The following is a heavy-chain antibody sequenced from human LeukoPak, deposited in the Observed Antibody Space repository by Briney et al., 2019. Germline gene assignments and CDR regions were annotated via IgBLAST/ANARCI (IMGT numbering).Heavy chain of an antibody. CDR1: GFTFSSYA. CDR2: ISGSGGST. CDR3: AKDLDFLTATFDY. D-gene: IGHD3-9*01. J-gene: IGHJ4*02. Sequence: GSLRLSCAASGFTFSSYAMSWVRQAPGKGLEWVSAISGSGGSTYYADSVKGRFTISRDNSKNTLYLQMNSLRTEDTAVYYCAKDLDFLTATFDYWGQGTLVTVSS. V-gene: IGHV3-23*01.